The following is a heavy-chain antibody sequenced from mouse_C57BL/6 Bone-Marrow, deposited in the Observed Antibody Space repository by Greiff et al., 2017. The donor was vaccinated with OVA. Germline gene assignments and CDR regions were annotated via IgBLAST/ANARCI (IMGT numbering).Heavy chain of an antibody. V-gene: IGHV1-64*01. D-gene: IGHD1-1*01. Sequence: QVQLQQPGAELVKPGASVKLSCKASGYTFTSYWMHWVKQRPGQGLEWIGMIHPNSGSTNYNEKFKSKATLTVDKSSSTAYMQLSSLTSEDSAVYYCARKEGRSDAMDYWGQGTSVTVSS. CDR3: ARKEGRSDAMDY. J-gene: IGHJ4*01. CDR2: IHPNSGST. CDR1: GYTFTSYW.